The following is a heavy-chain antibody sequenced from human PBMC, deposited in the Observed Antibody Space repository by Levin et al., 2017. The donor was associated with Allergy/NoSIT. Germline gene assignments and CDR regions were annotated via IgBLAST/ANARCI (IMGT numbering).Heavy chain of an antibody. D-gene: IGHD6-13*01. CDR1: GFTFSSYE. V-gene: IGHV3-48*03. CDR3: AREMSSSWNYYDYGMDV. J-gene: IGHJ6*02. Sequence: SCAASGFTFSSYEMNWVRQAPGKGLEWVSYISSSGSTIYYADSVKGRFTISRDNAKNSLYLQMNSLRAEDTAVYYCAREMSSSWNYYDYGMDVWGQGTTVTVSS. CDR2: ISSSGSTI.